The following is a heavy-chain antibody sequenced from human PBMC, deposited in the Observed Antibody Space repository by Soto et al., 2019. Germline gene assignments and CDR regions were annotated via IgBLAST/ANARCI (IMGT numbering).Heavy chain of an antibody. D-gene: IGHD2-2*01. CDR1: GFTFSNAW. CDR2: IKSKTDGGTT. V-gene: IGHV3-15*01. Sequence: EVQLVESGGGLVKPGGSLRLSCAASGFTFSNAWMSWVRQAPGKGLEWVGRIKSKTDGGTTDYAAPVKGRFTISRDDSKNTLYLQMNSLKTEDTAVYYCTTDPFGYIVVVPAAIQNWFDPWGQGTLVTVSS. CDR3: TTDPFGYIVVVPAAIQNWFDP. J-gene: IGHJ5*02.